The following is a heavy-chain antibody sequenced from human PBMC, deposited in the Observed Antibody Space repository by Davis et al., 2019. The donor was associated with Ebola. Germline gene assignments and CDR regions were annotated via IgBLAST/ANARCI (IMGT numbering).Heavy chain of an antibody. CDR1: DASISGHY. Sequence: PSETLSLTCTVSDASISGHYWNWFRQPPGKGLEWIWFISGSGRTSYNPSHKSRLTISADTATNQFYRNLSCVTAADPAVYFCSRFGEGAYCVQGTLVTVSS. V-gene: IGHV4-59*11. J-gene: IGHJ4*02. CDR2: ISGSGRT. CDR3: SRFGEGAY. D-gene: IGHD2-21*01.